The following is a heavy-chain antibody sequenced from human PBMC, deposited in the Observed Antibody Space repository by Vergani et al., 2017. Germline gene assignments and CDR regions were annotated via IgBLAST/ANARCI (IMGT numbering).Heavy chain of an antibody. V-gene: IGHV1-69-2*01. CDR1: GYTFTDHY. J-gene: IGHJ6*02. Sequence: EVQLVQSGAEVKKPGATMKISCKVSGYTFTDHYMHWVKQAPGKGLEWMGLADPEDGETIYAEKFKGRVTIAADISTDTAHLELSSLRSEDTAVYYCATPQTVTTGGMEVWGQGTTVIVSS. D-gene: IGHD4-17*01. CDR2: ADPEDGET. CDR3: ATPQTVTTGGMEV.